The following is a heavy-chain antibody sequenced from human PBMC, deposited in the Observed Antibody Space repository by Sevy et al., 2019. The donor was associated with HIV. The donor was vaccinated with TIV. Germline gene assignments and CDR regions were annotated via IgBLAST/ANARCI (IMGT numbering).Heavy chain of an antibody. V-gene: IGHV3-33*01. Sequence: GGSLRLSCAASGFTFSTYGMHWVRQAPGKGLEWVAVIWFDESNTYYADSVKGRVTISRDIAKNTLHLQMNSLRAEDTAVYYCARDLEFYDYGDYGPAFMPDYWGQGTLVTVSS. J-gene: IGHJ4*02. CDR3: ARDLEFYDYGDYGPAFMPDY. CDR1: GFTFSTYG. CDR2: IWFDESNT. D-gene: IGHD4-17*01.